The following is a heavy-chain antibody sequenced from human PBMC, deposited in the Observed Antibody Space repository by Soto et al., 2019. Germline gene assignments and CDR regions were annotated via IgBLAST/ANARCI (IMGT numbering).Heavy chain of an antibody. CDR2: ISTNSGGT. J-gene: IGHJ4*02. CDR3: AKVPHLIVGPTAYFDY. D-gene: IGHD1-26*01. V-gene: IGHV3-23*01. Sequence: GGSLRLSGAASGFTFTSYAMSWVRQARGRGLEWVSAISTNSGGTFYADSVKGRFTISRDNSKKTLYLQMNSLRAEDTAVFYCAKVPHLIVGPTAYFDYWGQGTQVTVSS. CDR1: GFTFTSYA.